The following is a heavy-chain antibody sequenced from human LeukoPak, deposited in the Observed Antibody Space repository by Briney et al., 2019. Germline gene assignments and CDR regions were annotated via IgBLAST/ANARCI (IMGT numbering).Heavy chain of an antibody. D-gene: IGHD3-3*01. CDR1: GFTFSDYY. Sequence: PGGSLRLSCAASGFTFSDYYMSWIRQAPGKGLEWVSYISSSGSTIDYADSVKGRFTISRDNAKNSLYLQMNSLRAEDTAVYYCARVSTPKRGVVITNYYYYYGMDVWGQGTTVTVSS. J-gene: IGHJ6*02. V-gene: IGHV3-11*01. CDR3: ARVSTPKRGVVITNYYYYYGMDV. CDR2: ISSSGSTI.